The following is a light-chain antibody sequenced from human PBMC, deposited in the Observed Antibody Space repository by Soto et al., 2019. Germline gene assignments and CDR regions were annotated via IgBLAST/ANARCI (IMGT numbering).Light chain of an antibody. J-gene: IGKJ1*01. V-gene: IGKV1-39*01. CDR2: AAS. CDR1: QTVTSY. CDR3: QQSYRFPKT. Sequence: DIQMTQSPSTLPASTGDSLTLTCRASQTVTSYLNWYQQKPGKAPKLLIYAASTLQSGVPSRFSGSGSGTEFTLTIISLQPEDFATYYCQQSYRFPKTFGRGTKVDIK.